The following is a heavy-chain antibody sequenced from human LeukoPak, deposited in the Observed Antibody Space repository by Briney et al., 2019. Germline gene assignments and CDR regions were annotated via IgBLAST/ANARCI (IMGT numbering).Heavy chain of an antibody. D-gene: IGHD3-22*01. Sequence: PGGSLRLSCAASGFTVSSNYMGWVRQAPGKGLEWVSVIYIGGSTYYADSVKDRFTISRDNSKNTLYLQMNSLRAEDTAVYYCASLGDYYDSRGYYYWGQGTLVTVSS. V-gene: IGHV3-53*01. CDR1: GFTVSSNY. J-gene: IGHJ4*02. CDR2: IYIGGST. CDR3: ASLGDYYDSRGYYY.